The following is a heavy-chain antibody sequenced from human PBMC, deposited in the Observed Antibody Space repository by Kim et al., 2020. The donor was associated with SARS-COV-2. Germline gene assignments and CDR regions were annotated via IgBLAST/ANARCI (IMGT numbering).Heavy chain of an antibody. V-gene: IGHV3-21*01. Sequence: GGSLRLSCAASGFTFSSYSMNWVRQAPGKGLEWVSSISSSSSYIYYADSVKGRFTISRDNAKNSLYLQMNSLRAEDTAVYYCARDAVPAAYSYFDYWGQGTLVTVSS. D-gene: IGHD2-2*01. CDR2: ISSSSSYI. J-gene: IGHJ4*02. CDR1: GFTFSSYS. CDR3: ARDAVPAAYSYFDY.